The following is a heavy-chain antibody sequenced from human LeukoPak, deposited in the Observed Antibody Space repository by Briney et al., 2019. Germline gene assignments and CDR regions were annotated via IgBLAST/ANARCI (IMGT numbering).Heavy chain of an antibody. Sequence: PSETLSLTCTVSGGSISSYYWSWIRQPPGKGLEWIGYIYYSGSTNYNPSLKSRVTISVDTSKNQFSLKLSSVTAADTAVYYCARADYDSSGSGFDYWGQGTLVTVPS. CDR2: IYYSGST. V-gene: IGHV4-59*01. CDR3: ARADYDSSGSGFDY. D-gene: IGHD3-22*01. J-gene: IGHJ4*02. CDR1: GGSISSYY.